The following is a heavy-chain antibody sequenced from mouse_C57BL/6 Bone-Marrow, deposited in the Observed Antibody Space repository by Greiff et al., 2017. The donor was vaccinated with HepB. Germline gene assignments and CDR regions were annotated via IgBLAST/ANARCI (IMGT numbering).Heavy chain of an antibody. Sequence: QVQLQQSGPGLVQPSQCLSITCTVSGFSFTSYGVHWVRQSPGKGLEWLGVIWSGGSTDYNAAFISSLSISKDNSKSQVFFKMNSLQADDTDIYYCASDYGSSLYAMDYWGQGTSVTVSS. V-gene: IGHV2-2*01. CDR1: GFSFTSYG. CDR3: ASDYGSSLYAMDY. CDR2: IWSGGST. J-gene: IGHJ4*01. D-gene: IGHD1-1*01.